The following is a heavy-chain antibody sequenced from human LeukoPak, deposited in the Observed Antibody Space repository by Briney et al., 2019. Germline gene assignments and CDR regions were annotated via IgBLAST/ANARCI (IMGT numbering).Heavy chain of an antibody. D-gene: IGHD4-17*01. V-gene: IGHV1-18*01. Sequence: ASVKVSCKASDYTFTSYGISWVRQAPGQGLEWMGWISTYNGDANYAQKLQGRVTMTTDTSTSTAYMELSSLRSEDTAVYYCARDYGDQNWFDPWGQGTLVTVSS. CDR3: ARDYGDQNWFDP. J-gene: IGHJ5*02. CDR2: ISTYNGDA. CDR1: DYTFTSYG.